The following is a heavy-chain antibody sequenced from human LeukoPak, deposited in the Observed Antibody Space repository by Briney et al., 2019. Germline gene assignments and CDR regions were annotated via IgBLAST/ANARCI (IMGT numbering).Heavy chain of an antibody. Sequence: GGSLRLSCAASGFTFSSYSMNWVRQAPGKGLEWVSSISSSSSYIYYADSVKGRFTISRDNAKISLYLQMNSLRAEDTAVYYCARDSSSPGTVYYYYMDVWGKGTTVTVSS. CDR2: ISSSSSYI. V-gene: IGHV3-21*01. D-gene: IGHD3-10*01. CDR3: ARDSSSPGTVYYYYMDV. CDR1: GFTFSSYS. J-gene: IGHJ6*03.